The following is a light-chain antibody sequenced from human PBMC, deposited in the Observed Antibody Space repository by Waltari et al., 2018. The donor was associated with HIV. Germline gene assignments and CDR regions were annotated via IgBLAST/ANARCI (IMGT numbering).Light chain of an antibody. CDR2: DDS. J-gene: IGLJ2*01. CDR3: QVWDSSSDHVV. Sequence: SYVLTQPPSVSVAPGQPARITCGGNKIGSKSVHWYQQKTGQAPVLVVYDDSDRPSGIPERFSGSNSGNTATLTISRVEAGDEADYYCQVWDSSSDHVVFGGGTKLTVL. V-gene: IGLV3-21*02. CDR1: KIGSKS.